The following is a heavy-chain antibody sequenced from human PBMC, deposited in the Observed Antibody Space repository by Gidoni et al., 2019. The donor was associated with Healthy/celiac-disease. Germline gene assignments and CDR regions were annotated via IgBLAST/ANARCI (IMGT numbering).Heavy chain of an antibody. CDR1: GFTFSSYA. Sequence: EVQLLESGGGLVQPGGSLKLSCAASGFTFSSYAMSWVRQAPGKGLEWVSAISGSGCSTYYADSVKGRFTISRDNSKNTLYLQMNSLRAEDTAVYYCAKDGVVVVAATYFDYWGQGTLVTVSS. D-gene: IGHD2-15*01. V-gene: IGHV3-23*01. J-gene: IGHJ4*02. CDR2: ISGSGCST. CDR3: AKDGVVVVAATYFDY.